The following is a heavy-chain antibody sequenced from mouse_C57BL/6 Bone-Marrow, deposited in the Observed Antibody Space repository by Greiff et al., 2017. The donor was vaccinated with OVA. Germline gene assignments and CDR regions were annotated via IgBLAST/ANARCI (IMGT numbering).Heavy chain of an antibody. V-gene: IGHV1-15*01. D-gene: IGHD2-3*01. CDR1: GYTFTDYE. Sequence: SGAELVRPGASVTLSCKASGYTFTDYEMHWVKQTPVHGLEWIGAIDPETGGTAYNQKFKGKAILTADKSSSTAYMELRSLTSEDSAVYYCTRGYDGYYVYYAMDYWGQGTSVTVSS. J-gene: IGHJ4*01. CDR3: TRGYDGYYVYYAMDY. CDR2: IDPETGGT.